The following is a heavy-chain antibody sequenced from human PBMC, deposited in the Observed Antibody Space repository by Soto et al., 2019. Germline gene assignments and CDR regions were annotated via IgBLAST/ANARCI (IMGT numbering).Heavy chain of an antibody. V-gene: IGHV1-69*12. CDR3: ARGNHRWLQLWYFDL. J-gene: IGHJ2*01. CDR1: GGTFSNYP. CDR2: IIPILGTV. D-gene: IGHD5-12*01. Sequence: QVQLVQSGAEVKKPGSSVKVSCKASGGTFSNYPISWVRQAPGQGLEWMGGIIPILGTVNYAQKFQGRVKITADESTSTAYMERSSLRSEDTAVYYCARGNHRWLQLWYFDLWGRGTLVTVSS.